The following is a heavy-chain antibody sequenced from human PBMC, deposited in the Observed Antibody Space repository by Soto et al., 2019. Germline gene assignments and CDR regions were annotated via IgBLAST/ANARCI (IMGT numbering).Heavy chain of an antibody. Sequence: GGSLRLSCAASGFTFSSYSMNWVRQAPGKGLEWVSHISSSSTTKYYADPVKGRFTISRDNAKNSLYLQMISLRAEDTAVYYYAEGGYTFAYEWGQGALVTVSS. V-gene: IGHV3-48*01. J-gene: IGHJ4*02. CDR1: GFTFSSYS. CDR2: ISSSSTTK. CDR3: AEGGYTFAYE. D-gene: IGHD5-18*01.